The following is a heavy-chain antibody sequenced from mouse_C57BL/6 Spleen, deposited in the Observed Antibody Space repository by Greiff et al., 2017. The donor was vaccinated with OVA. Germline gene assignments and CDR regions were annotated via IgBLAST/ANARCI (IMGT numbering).Heavy chain of an antibody. V-gene: IGHV1-22*01. J-gene: IGHJ2*01. CDR2: INPNNGGT. CDR1: GYTFTDYN. CDR3: ARDIYSLFDY. Sequence: VQLKQSGPELVKPGASVKMSCKASGYTFTDYNMHWVKQSHGKSLEWIGYINPNNGGTSYNQKFKGKATLTVNKSSSTAYMELRSLTSEDSAVYYCARDIYSLFDYWGQGTTLTVSS. D-gene: IGHD1-1*01.